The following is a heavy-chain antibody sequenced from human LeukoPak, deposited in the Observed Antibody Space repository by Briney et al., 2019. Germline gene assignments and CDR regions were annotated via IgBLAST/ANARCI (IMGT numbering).Heavy chain of an antibody. CDR2: INPSGDST. J-gene: IGHJ4*02. V-gene: IGHV1-46*01. Sequence: ASVKVSCKASGYTFTGYYMHWVRQAPGQGLEWMGVINPSGDSTDYAQKFQGRVTMTRDTSASTVYMDLRSLRSEDTALYYCARGYCTGGSCRTLEDFDYWGQGTLVTVSS. CDR3: ARGYCTGGSCRTLEDFDY. CDR1: GYTFTGYY. D-gene: IGHD2-15*01.